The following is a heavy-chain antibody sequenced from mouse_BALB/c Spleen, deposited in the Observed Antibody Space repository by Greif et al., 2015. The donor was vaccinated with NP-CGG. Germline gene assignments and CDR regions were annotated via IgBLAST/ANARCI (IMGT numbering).Heavy chain of an antibody. CDR2: ISTYYGNT. CDR1: GYTLTDYA. CDR3: AKTVYGNPMDD. D-gene: IGHD2-10*02. Sequence: VQLQQSGHELVRPGVSVKISCKGSGYTLTDYAMHWVKQSHAKSLEWIGVISTYYGNTNYNQKLKGKDTMTVDNSSSTAYMDPARLTSDDSASYYLAKTVYGNPMDDWGLGTSVPVSP. J-gene: IGHJ4*01. V-gene: IGHV1S137*01.